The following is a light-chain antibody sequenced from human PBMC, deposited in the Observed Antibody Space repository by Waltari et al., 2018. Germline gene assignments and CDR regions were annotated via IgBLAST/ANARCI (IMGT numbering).Light chain of an antibody. CDR3: QQYGITWT. CDR1: QSVRTAN. Sequence: EIVLTQSPGTLSLSPGESATLSCRASQSVRTANLAWFQQRPGQAPRLLIYETSRRVTGIPDRFSGSGSGTDFTLTISRLEPGDFAVYYCQQYGITWTFGQGTRLEIK. V-gene: IGKV3-20*01. CDR2: ETS. J-gene: IGKJ5*01.